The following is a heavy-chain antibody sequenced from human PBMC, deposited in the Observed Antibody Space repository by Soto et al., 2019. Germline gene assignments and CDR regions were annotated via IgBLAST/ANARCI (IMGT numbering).Heavy chain of an antibody. CDR2: INPNSGGT. CDR3: ASLYYYDSSGYKIIPI. V-gene: IGHV1-2*02. Sequence: ASVKVSCKASGYTFTGYYMHWVRQAPGQGLEWMGWINPNSGGTNYAQKFQGRVTMTRDTSISTAYMELGRLRSDDAAVYYCASLYYYDSSGYKIIPIWGQGTMATVSS. CDR1: GYTFTGYY. J-gene: IGHJ3*02. D-gene: IGHD3-22*01.